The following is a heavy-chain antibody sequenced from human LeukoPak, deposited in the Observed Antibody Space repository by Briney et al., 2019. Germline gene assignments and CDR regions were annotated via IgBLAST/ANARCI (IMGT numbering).Heavy chain of an antibody. CDR2: IIPIFGTA. V-gene: IGHV1-69*06. CDR1: GGTFSSYA. Sequence: SVKVSCKASGGTFSSYAISWVRQAPGQGLEWMGGIIPIFGTANYAQKFQGRVTINADKSTSTAYMELSRLRSEDTAVYYCARDGFKDYGSGSAYDYWGQGTLVTVSS. J-gene: IGHJ4*02. D-gene: IGHD3-10*01. CDR3: ARDGFKDYGSGSAYDY.